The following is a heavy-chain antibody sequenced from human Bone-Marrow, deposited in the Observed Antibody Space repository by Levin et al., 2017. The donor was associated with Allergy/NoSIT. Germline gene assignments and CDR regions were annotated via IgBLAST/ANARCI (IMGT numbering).Heavy chain of an antibody. D-gene: IGHD2-15*01. V-gene: IGHV3-11*01. J-gene: IGHJ6*02. Sequence: GGSLRLSCAASGFIFSDYYICWIRQAPGKGPELVSYISGGATTRYYADSVKGRSTISRDNAKNSLYLEMSSLRAEDTAVYFCAREGIVVAGASSTSYYFGMDVWGQGTTVTVSS. CDR2: ISGGATTR. CDR3: AREGIVVAGASSTSYYFGMDV. CDR1: GFIFSDYY.